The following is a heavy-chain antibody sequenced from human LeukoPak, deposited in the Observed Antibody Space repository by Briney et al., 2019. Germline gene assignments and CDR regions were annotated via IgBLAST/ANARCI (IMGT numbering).Heavy chain of an antibody. V-gene: IGHV3-48*01. CDR1: GFTFSSWS. J-gene: IGHJ4*02. CDR2: ISSSSSTI. CDR3: ARDSGSYLQPTDY. Sequence: GGSLRLSCAASGFTFSSWSMSWARQAPGKGLEWVSYISSSSSTIYNADSVRGRFTISRDNSKNTLYLQMNSLRAEDTAVYHCARDSGSYLQPTDYWGQGTLVTVSS. D-gene: IGHD1-26*01.